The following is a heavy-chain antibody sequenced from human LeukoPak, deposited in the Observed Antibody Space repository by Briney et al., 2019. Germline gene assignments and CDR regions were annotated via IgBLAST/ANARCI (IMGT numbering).Heavy chain of an antibody. D-gene: IGHD3-10*01. CDR3: ARDRGSRITMVRGVITFDY. V-gene: IGHV1-69*05. J-gene: IGHJ4*02. Sequence: ASVTVSCKASGGTFSSYAISCVRQPPGQGLEWMGGIIPIFGTANYAQKFQGRVTTTTDESTSTAYMELSSLRSEDTAVYYCARDRGSRITMVRGVITFDYWGQGTLVTVSS. CDR2: IIPIFGTA. CDR1: GGTFSSYA.